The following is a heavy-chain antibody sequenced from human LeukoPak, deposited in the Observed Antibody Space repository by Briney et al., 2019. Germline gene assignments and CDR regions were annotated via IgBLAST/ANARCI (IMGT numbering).Heavy chain of an antibody. J-gene: IGHJ4*02. V-gene: IGHV3-23*01. CDR1: GFTFSNYA. CDR2: ISGSGSST. CDR3: AKMPVSYSSGWTNFDY. Sequence: GGSLRLSCAASGFTFSNYAMSWVRQAPGKGLEWVSGISGSGSSTYYADSVEGRFTISRDNSKNTLYLQMNSLRAGDTAVYFCAKMPVSYSSGWTNFDYWGQGTLVTVSS. D-gene: IGHD6-19*01.